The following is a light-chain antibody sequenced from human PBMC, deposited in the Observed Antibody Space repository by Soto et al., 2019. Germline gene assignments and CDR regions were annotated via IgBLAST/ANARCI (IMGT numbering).Light chain of an antibody. CDR2: AAS. V-gene: IGKV1-39*01. CDR1: QSISYY. Sequence: DIQMTQSPSSLSASVGDRVTITCRASQSISYYLNWYQQKPGKAPKLLIYAASTLQSGVPSRFSGSGSGTDFILTISSLQPEDFATYYCQQSYRTPRTFGQGTKVEIK. J-gene: IGKJ1*01. CDR3: QQSYRTPRT.